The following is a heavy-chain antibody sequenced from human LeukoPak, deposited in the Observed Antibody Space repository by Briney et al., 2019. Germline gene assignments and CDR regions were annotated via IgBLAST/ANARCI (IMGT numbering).Heavy chain of an antibody. D-gene: IGHD2-21*02. J-gene: IGHJ4*02. V-gene: IGHV5-51*01. Sequence: GESLQISCKGSGNSFTSYYIGWVRQMPGKGLEWMGIIYCGDSDTRYSPSFQGQVTISADKSISTAYLQWNSLRASDTAMYYCARGDYYFDYWGQGTLVTVSS. CDR2: IYCGDSDT. CDR3: ARGDYYFDY. CDR1: GNSFTSYY.